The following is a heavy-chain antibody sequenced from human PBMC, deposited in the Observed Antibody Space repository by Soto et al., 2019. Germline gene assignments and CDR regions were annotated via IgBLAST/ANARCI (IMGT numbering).Heavy chain of an antibody. CDR2: IYSGGST. CDR3: ARIVVVTAYYFAY. CDR1: GFTVSSNY. V-gene: IGHV3-53*04. J-gene: IGHJ4*02. Sequence: EVQLVESGGGLVQPGGSLRLSCAASGFTVSSNYMRWFRQAPGKGLEWVSVIYSGGSTYYADSVKGRFTISRHNSKNTLYLQMNSLRAEDTAVYYCARIVVVTAYYFAYWGQGTLVTVSS. D-gene: IGHD3-22*01.